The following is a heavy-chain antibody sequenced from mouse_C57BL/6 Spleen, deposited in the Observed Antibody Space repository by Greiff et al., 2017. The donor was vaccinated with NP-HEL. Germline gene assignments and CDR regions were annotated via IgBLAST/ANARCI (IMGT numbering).Heavy chain of an antibody. CDR3: ARDAGGRGYFDV. Sequence: EVQLVESGPGLVKPSQSLSLTCSVTGYSITSGYYWNWIRQFPGNKLEWMGYISYDGSNNYNPSLKNRISITRDTSKNQFFLKLNSVTTEDTATYYCARDAGGRGYFDVWGTGTTVTVSS. CDR1: GYSITSGYY. V-gene: IGHV3-6*01. CDR2: ISYDGSN. J-gene: IGHJ1*03.